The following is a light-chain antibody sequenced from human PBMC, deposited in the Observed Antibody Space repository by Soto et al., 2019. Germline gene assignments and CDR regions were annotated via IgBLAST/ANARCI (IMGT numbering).Light chain of an antibody. J-gene: IGLJ3*02. CDR1: SSNIGAGYD. Sequence: QSVLTQPPSVSGAPGQRVTISCTGSSSNIGAGYDVHWYQQLPGTAPKLLISGNSNRPSGVPDRFSGSKSGTSASLAITGLQADDEADYYCQSYDSSLSGGVFGGGTKLTVL. V-gene: IGLV1-40*01. CDR2: GNS. CDR3: QSYDSSLSGGV.